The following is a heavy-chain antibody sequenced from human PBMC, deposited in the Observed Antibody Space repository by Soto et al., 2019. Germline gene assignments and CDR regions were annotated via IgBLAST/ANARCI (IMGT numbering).Heavy chain of an antibody. D-gene: IGHD3-10*01. J-gene: IGHJ3*02. V-gene: IGHV4-59*01. Sequence: QVQLQESGPGLVKPSETLSLTCTGSGGSISSYYLSWIRQPPGKGLEWIGYIYYSGSTNYNPSLRSRVTTSVDTSKNQFSLKLSSVTAADTAVYYCARVWGGAFDIWGQGTMVTVSS. CDR1: GGSISSYY. CDR2: IYYSGST. CDR3: ARVWGGAFDI.